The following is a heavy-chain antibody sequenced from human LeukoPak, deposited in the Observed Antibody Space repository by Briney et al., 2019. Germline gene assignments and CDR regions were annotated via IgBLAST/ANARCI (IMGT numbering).Heavy chain of an antibody. Sequence: GGSLRLSCAASGFTFSSYGMHWVRQAPGKGLEWVAVISYDGSNKYYADSVKGRFTISRDNSKNTLYLQMNSLRAEDTAVYYCARRGAVADGFDIWGQGTMVTVSS. CDR3: ARRGAVADGFDI. CDR2: ISYDGSNK. J-gene: IGHJ3*02. CDR1: GFTFSSYG. V-gene: IGHV3-30*03. D-gene: IGHD4-23*01.